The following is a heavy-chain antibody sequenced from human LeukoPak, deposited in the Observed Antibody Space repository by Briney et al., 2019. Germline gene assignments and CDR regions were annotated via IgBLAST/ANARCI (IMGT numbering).Heavy chain of an antibody. CDR3: AGDPGSYGDAFDI. D-gene: IGHD3-16*01. CDR1: GYTFTNYG. Sequence: ASVKVSCXASGYTFTNYGISWVRQAPGQGLEWMGWISAYSGDTNYAQKFQGRVTMTRDTSTSTAYMELRSLRSDDTAVYYCAGDPGSYGDAFDIWGQGTMVTVSA. V-gene: IGHV1-18*01. J-gene: IGHJ3*02. CDR2: ISAYSGDT.